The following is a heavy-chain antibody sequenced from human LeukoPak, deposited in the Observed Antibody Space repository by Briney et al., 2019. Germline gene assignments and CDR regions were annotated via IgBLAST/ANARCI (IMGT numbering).Heavy chain of an antibody. D-gene: IGHD3-10*01. Sequence: PGGSLRLSCAASGFTFSSYGMHWVRQAPGKGLEWVAFIRYDGSNKYYADSVKGRFTISRDNSKNTLYLQMNSLRAEDTAVYYCAKDTYYYGSGSYYWGQGTLVTVSS. CDR3: AKDTYYYGSGSYY. V-gene: IGHV3-30*02. CDR2: IRYDGSNK. CDR1: GFTFSSYG. J-gene: IGHJ4*02.